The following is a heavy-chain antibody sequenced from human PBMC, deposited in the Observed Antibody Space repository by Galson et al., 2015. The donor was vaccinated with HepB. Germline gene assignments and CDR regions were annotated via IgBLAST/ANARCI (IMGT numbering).Heavy chain of an antibody. CDR1: GFAFSSYS. J-gene: IGHJ6*02. CDR3: ARDRQTGTTLYGDIRGYYYYGMDV. D-gene: IGHD1-7*01. Sequence: SLRLSCAASGFAFSSYSMNWVRQAPGKGLEWVSSISSSSSYIYYADSVKGRFTISRDNAKNSLYLQMNSLRAEDTAVYYCARDRQTGTTLYGDIRGYYYYGMDVWGQGTTVTVSS. V-gene: IGHV3-21*01. CDR2: ISSSSSYI.